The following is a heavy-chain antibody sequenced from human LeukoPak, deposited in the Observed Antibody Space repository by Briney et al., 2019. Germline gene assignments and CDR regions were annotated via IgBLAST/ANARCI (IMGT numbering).Heavy chain of an antibody. D-gene: IGHD3-9*01. Sequence: GRSLRLSCAASGFTFSNHAMHWVRQAPGKGLEWVTQIWYDGSNKYYADSVKGRFTISRDNSRNTLYLQMNSLRVEDTAVYYCARDLRKGRYFDYWGQGTLVTVSS. J-gene: IGHJ4*02. CDR1: GFTFSNHA. CDR3: ARDLRKGRYFDY. CDR2: IWYDGSNK. V-gene: IGHV3-33*01.